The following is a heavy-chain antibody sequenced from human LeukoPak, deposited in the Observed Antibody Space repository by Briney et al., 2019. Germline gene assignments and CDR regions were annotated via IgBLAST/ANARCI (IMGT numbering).Heavy chain of an antibody. J-gene: IGHJ3*02. CDR3: ARDDFWSGFGTFDI. V-gene: IGHV3-30*04. CDR2: ISYDGSNK. Sequence: GGSLRLSCAASGLTFSNYAMHWVRQAPGKGLEWVAVISYDGSNKYYADSVKGRFTISRDNSKNTLYLQMNSLRAEDTAVYYCARDDFWSGFGTFDIWGQGTMVTVSS. CDR1: GLTFSNYA. D-gene: IGHD3-3*01.